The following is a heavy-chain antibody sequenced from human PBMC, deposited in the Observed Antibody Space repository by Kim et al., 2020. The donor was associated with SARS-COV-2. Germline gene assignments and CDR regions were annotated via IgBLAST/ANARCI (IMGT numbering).Heavy chain of an antibody. Sequence: YAQKFQGRVTITADESTSTASMELSSLRSEDTAVYYCASSVKGRDDAFDIWGQGTMVTVSS. D-gene: IGHD3-10*01. J-gene: IGHJ3*02. CDR3: ASSVKGRDDAFDI. V-gene: IGHV1-69*01.